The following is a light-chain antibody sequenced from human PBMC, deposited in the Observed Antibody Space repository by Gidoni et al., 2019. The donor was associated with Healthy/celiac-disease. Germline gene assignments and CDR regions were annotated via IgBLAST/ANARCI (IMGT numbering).Light chain of an antibody. CDR2: DAS. V-gene: IGKV1-13*02. J-gene: IGKJ2*04. Sequence: AIQFTQSPSSRSAAVGDRVTLTCRASQGISSALAWYQQKPGKAPKLLIYDASSLETGVPSRFSGSGSGTDFTLTISSLQPEDFATYYCQQFNSHPCSFGQGIKLEIK. CDR3: QQFNSHPCS. CDR1: QGISSA.